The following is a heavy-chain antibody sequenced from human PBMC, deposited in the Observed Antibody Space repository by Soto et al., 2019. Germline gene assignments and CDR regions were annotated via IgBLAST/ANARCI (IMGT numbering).Heavy chain of an antibody. D-gene: IGHD3-3*01. V-gene: IGHV2-5*02. Sequence: QINLIESGPTLVKPTQTLTLTCTFSGFSLSTSGAAVGWVHQPPGRALEWLALIYWDGDKRYNASLGNRLTITKDTSMNQVVLTLTNVDPADTATYYWAHRATMTIFGLIIDNGIWFDPWGQGTRVIVSS. CDR3: AHRATMTIFGLIIDNGIWFDP. CDR2: IYWDGDK. CDR1: GFSLSTSGAA. J-gene: IGHJ5*02.